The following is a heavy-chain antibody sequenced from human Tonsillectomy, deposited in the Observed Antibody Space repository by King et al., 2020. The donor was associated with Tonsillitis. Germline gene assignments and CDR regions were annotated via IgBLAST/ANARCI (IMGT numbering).Heavy chain of an antibody. J-gene: IGHJ4*02. CDR1: GYTFTNYY. CDR3: ARGGVGTALYYFDY. Sequence: VQLVESGAEVKKPGASVKVSCKASGYTFTNYYMHWVRQTPGQGLEWMGIINPTGGSTTYAQRFQGRVTMTRDTSTSTVYMELSSLRSEDTTVYYCARGGVGTALYYFDYWGQGTLVTVSS. CDR2: INPTGGST. V-gene: IGHV1-46*01. D-gene: IGHD1-26*01.